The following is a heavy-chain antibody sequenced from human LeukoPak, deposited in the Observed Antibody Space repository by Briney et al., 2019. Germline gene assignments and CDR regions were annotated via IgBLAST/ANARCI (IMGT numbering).Heavy chain of an antibody. Sequence: SETLSLTCTVSGGSISSNNFYWGWIRQPPGKGLEWVGSVYYGGSPYYNPSLTSRVTMSVDTSKNQFSLELISVTAADTAMYYCARVNDCSSSSCFTSWFDPWGQGTLVTVSP. CDR1: GGSISSNNFY. V-gene: IGHV4-39*07. CDR2: VYYGGSP. CDR3: ARVNDCSSSSCFTSWFDP. J-gene: IGHJ5*02. D-gene: IGHD2-2*02.